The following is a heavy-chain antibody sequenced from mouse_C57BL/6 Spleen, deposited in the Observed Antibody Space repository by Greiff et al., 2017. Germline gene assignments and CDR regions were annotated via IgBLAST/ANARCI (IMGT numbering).Heavy chain of an antibody. CDR2: IDPSDSET. CDR3: ARDGYDDGRYYFDY. V-gene: IGHV1-52*01. D-gene: IGHD2-2*01. CDR1: GYTFTSYW. Sequence: QVQLKQSGAELVRPGSSVKLSCKASGYTFTSYWMHWVKQRPIQGLEWIGNIDPSDSETHYNQKFKDKATLTVDKSSSTAYMQLSSLTSEDSAVYYCARDGYDDGRYYFDYWGQGTTLTVSS. J-gene: IGHJ2*01.